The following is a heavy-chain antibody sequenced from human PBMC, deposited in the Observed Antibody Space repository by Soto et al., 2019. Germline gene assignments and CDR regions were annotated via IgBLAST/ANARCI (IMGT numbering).Heavy chain of an antibody. CDR3: TTDPSHIRLRLGELSFSPVDY. CDR2: IKSKTDGGTT. CDR1: GFTFSNAW. J-gene: IGHJ4*02. Sequence: EVQLVESGGGLVKPGGSLRLSCAASGFTFSNAWMSWVRQAPGKGLEWVGRIKSKTDGGTTDYAAPVKGRFTISRDDSKNTLYLQMNSLKTEDTAVYYCTTDPSHIRLRLGELSFSPVDYWGQGTLVTVSS. V-gene: IGHV3-15*01. D-gene: IGHD3-16*02.